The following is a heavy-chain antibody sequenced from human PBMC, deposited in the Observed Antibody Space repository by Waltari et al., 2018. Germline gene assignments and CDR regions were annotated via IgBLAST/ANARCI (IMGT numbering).Heavy chain of an antibody. CDR3: AKDSSVTNYYYGMDV. CDR2: LSGGGNNT. D-gene: IGHD4-17*01. V-gene: IGHV3-23*01. Sequence: EVQLLESGGGLVQPGGSLRLSCAASGFSFSSYVMYWVRQAPGKGLGGVSGLSGGGNNTSYADSVKGRFTISSNNSKNKLYLQMNSLRAEDTAVYYCAKDSSVTNYYYGMDVWGQGATVTVFS. J-gene: IGHJ6*02. CDR1: GFSFSSYV.